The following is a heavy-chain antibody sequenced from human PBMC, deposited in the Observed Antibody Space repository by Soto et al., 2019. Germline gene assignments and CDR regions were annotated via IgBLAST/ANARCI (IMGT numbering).Heavy chain of an antibody. J-gene: IGHJ6*02. CDR2: INHSGST. CDR1: GGSFRDYY. D-gene: IGHD3-9*01. Sequence: PSETLSLTCAVSGGSFRDYYYTWIRQPPGKGLEWIGEINHSGSTNYNPSLKSRVTISVDTSKNQFSLKLSSVTAEDTAVYYCARDEADILTVYYLVYYYGMDVWGQGTTVTVSS. CDR3: ARDEADILTVYYLVYYYGMDV. V-gene: IGHV4-34*01.